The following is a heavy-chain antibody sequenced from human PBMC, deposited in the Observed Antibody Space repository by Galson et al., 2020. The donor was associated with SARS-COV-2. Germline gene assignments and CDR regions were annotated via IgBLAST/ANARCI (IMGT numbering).Heavy chain of an antibody. CDR1: GFTFNRYA. V-gene: IGHV3-30*10. CDR2: ISYDGTNS. CDR3: ATMDGGKFSGGAFDS. J-gene: IGHJ3*02. Sequence: GESLKISCAASGFTFNRYAMHWVRPAPGKGLEWVAVISYDGTNSYHTDSVTRRFTISRDNSRNTVYLQMNSLRAEDTAAFYCATMDGGKFSGGAFDSWGQGRMVTVAS. D-gene: IGHD3-10*01.